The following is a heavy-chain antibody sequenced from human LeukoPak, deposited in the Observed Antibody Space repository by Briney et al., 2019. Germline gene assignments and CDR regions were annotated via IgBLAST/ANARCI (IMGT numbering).Heavy chain of an antibody. J-gene: IGHJ6*02. V-gene: IGHV3-21*06. CDR3: ARDRDVPAIGMDV. Sequence: GGSLRLSCAASGFTCSIYTMNWVRQAPGKGLEWVSSISSSSSYMYYADSVKGRFTISRDNAKNSLYLQMNSLRAEDTAVYYCARDRDVPAIGMDVWGQGTTVTVSS. CDR2: ISSSSSYM. CDR1: GFTCSIYT.